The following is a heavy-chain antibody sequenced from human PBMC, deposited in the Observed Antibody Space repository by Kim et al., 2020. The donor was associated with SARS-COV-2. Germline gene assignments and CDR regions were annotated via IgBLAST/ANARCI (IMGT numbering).Heavy chain of an antibody. CDR2: INPSGGST. Sequence: ASVKVSCKASGYTFTSYYMHWVRQAPGQGLEWMGIINPSGGSTSYAQKFQGRVTMTRDTSTSTVYMELSSLRSEDTAVYYCARDPGSGAGFWSGTYDYYYMDVWGKGPTVTVPS. CDR3: ARDPGSGAGFWSGTYDYYYMDV. D-gene: IGHD3-3*01. CDR1: GYTFTSYY. V-gene: IGHV1-46*01. J-gene: IGHJ6*03.